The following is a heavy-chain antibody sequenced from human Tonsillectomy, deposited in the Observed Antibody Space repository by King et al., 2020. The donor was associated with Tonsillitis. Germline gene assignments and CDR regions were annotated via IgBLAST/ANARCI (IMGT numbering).Heavy chain of an antibody. CDR1: GYTFTGYY. CDR3: ASNIQYYYCSESYFLFDY. Sequence: VQLVESGAEVKKPGASVKVSCKASGYTFTGYYMHWVRQAPGQGLEWMGWINPNSGGTNYAQKFQGRVTMTRDTSLSTAYIELSRLRSDDTAVYYCASNIQYYYCSESYFLFDYWGQGTLVTVSS. V-gene: IGHV1-2*02. J-gene: IGHJ4*02. D-gene: IGHD3-10*01. CDR2: INPNSGGT.